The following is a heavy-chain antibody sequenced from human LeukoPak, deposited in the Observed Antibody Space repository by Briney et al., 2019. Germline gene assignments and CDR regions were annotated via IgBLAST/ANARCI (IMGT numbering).Heavy chain of an antibody. D-gene: IGHD2-15*01. CDR3: AKQRSLGYCSGGSCYKDY. J-gene: IGHJ4*02. Sequence: GGSLRLSCAASGFTFSSYAMSWVRQAPGKGLEWVSTISGSGGSTYYADSVKGRFTISRDNSKNTLYLQMNSLRAEDTAVYYCAKQRSLGYCSGGSCYKDYWGQGTLVTVSS. CDR2: ISGSGGST. CDR1: GFTFSSYA. V-gene: IGHV3-23*01.